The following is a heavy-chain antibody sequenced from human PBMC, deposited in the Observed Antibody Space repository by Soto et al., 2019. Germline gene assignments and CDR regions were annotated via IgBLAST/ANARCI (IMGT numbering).Heavy chain of an antibody. Sequence: PGGSLRLSCAASRFIFSSYAMSWVRQAPGKGLEWVSAISGGGDYTYYADSVKGRFTVSRDNSKNTLYLQMNSLRAEDTAIYYCVARLDNSGYTPFDYWGQGTLVTVSS. J-gene: IGHJ4*02. D-gene: IGHD3-22*01. CDR2: ISGGGDYT. V-gene: IGHV3-23*01. CDR1: RFIFSSYA. CDR3: VARLDNSGYTPFDY.